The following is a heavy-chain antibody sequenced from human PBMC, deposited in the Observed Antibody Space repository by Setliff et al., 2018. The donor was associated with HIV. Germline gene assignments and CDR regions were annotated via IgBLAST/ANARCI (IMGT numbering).Heavy chain of an antibody. V-gene: IGHV4-34*01. D-gene: IGHD5-12*01. CDR3: ARQSRLLSGPDY. CDR2: INHRGTT. Sequence: SETLSLTCGVYGGSFSGYYWTWIRQPPGKGLEWIGEINHRGTTNSNPSLKRRVTISVDTSKSQFSLKLSSVTAADTAVYYCARQSRLLSGPDYWGRGTLVTVSS. CDR1: GGSFSGYY. J-gene: IGHJ4*02.